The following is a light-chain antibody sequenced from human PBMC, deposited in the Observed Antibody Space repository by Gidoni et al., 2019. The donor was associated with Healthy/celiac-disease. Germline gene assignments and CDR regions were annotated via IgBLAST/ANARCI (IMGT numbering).Light chain of an antibody. J-gene: IGLJ1*01. V-gene: IGLV3-1*01. Sequence: SYELTPPPSLSVSPGQTASITCSGDKLGDKYACWYQQKPGQSPVLVIYQDSKRPSGIPERFSGSNSGNTATLTISGTQAMDEADYYCQAWDSSFYVFGTGTKVTVL. CDR3: QAWDSSFYV. CDR1: KLGDKY. CDR2: QDS.